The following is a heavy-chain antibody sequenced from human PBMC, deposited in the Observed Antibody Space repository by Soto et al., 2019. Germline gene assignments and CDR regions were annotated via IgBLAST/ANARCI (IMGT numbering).Heavy chain of an antibody. CDR2: INPNSGGT. CDR1: GYTFTRYY. Sequence: ASVKVSCKASGYTFTRYYMHWGRQAPGQGLEWMGWINPNSGGTNYAQKFQGWVTMTRDTSISTAYMELSRLRSDDTAVYYCSREGSDYAASYYYGMDVWGQGTTVTVSS. D-gene: IGHD4-17*01. J-gene: IGHJ6*02. V-gene: IGHV1-2*04. CDR3: SREGSDYAASYYYGMDV.